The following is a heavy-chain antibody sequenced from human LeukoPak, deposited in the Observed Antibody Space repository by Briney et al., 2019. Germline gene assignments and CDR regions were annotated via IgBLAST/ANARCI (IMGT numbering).Heavy chain of an antibody. CDR1: GGSFSGYY. V-gene: IGHV4-34*01. CDR3: ARERPSYYDILTGYYPRSLPYYFDY. J-gene: IGHJ4*02. Sequence: PSETLSLTCAVYGGSFSGYYWSWIRQPPGKGLEWIGEINHSGSTNYNPSLKSRVTISVDTSKNQFSLKLSSVTAADTAVYYCARERPSYYDILTGYYPRSLPYYFDYWGQGTLVTVSS. D-gene: IGHD3-9*01. CDR2: INHSGST.